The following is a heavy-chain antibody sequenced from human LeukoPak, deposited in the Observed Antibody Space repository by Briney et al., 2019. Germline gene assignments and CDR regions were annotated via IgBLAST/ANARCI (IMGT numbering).Heavy chain of an antibody. J-gene: IGHJ4*02. CDR2: LSGSGGRT. D-gene: IGHD2-21*02. CDR1: GFTFSSYG. CDR3: AKSLGIVVVTANFDY. Sequence: HSGGSLRLSCEASGFTFSSYGMTWVRQAPGKGLEWVAALSGSGGRTYYADSVKGRFTISRDNSKNTVYLQMSSLRAEDTAIYYCAKSLGIVVVTANFDYWGQGTLVSVSS. V-gene: IGHV3-23*01.